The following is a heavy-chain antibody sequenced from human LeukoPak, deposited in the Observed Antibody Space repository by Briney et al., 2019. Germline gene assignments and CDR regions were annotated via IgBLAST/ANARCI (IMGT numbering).Heavy chain of an antibody. Sequence: PGGSLRLSCAASGFTFSSYSMNWVRQAPGKGLEWVSSISSSSSYIYYADSVKGRFTISRDNAKNSLYLQMNSLRAEDTAMYYCARSGPGGGSFDYWGQGTLVTVSS. J-gene: IGHJ4*02. CDR3: ARSGPGGGSFDY. D-gene: IGHD2-15*01. CDR1: GFTFSSYS. V-gene: IGHV3-21*01. CDR2: ISSSSSYI.